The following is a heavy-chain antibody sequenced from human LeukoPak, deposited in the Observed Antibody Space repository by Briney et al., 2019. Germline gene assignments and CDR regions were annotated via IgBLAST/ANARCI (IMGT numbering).Heavy chain of an antibody. CDR1: GGSISSYY. Sequence: KPSETLSLTCTVFGGSISSYYWGWIRQPAGKGLEWIGRIYTSGSTKYNPSLKSRVTMSIDTSKNQFSLKLSSVTAADTAVYYCARDRSLGELTTESPSFDYWGQGTLVTVSS. D-gene: IGHD3-16*01. CDR3: ARDRSLGELTTESPSFDY. J-gene: IGHJ4*02. CDR2: IYTSGST. V-gene: IGHV4-4*07.